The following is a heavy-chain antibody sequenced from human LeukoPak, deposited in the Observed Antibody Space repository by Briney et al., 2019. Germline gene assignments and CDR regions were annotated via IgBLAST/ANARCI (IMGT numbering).Heavy chain of an antibody. CDR3: ARQFGVGDYYDSSGSNWFDP. CDR2: INPNSGGT. D-gene: IGHD3-22*01. J-gene: IGHJ5*02. Sequence: GASVKVSCKASGYTFTGYYMHWVRQAPGQGLEWMGWINPNSGGTNYAQKFQGRVTMTRDTSISTAYMELSRLRSDDTAVYYCARQFGVGDYYDSSGSNWFDPWGQGTLVTVSS. V-gene: IGHV1-2*02. CDR1: GYTFTGYY.